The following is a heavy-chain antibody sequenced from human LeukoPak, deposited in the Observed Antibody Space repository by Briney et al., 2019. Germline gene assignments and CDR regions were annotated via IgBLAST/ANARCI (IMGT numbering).Heavy chain of an antibody. CDR2: ISSSGSTI. CDR1: GFTFSTYS. J-gene: IGHJ1*01. CDR3: ARGDGPTVTADYFQN. D-gene: IGHD4-17*01. Sequence: PGGSLRLSCAASGFTFSTYSMNWVRQAPGKGLEWVSYISSSGSTIYYADSVKGRFNISRDNAKNSLFLQMNSLRDEDTAFYYCARGDGPTVTADYFQNWGQGTLVTVS. V-gene: IGHV3-48*02.